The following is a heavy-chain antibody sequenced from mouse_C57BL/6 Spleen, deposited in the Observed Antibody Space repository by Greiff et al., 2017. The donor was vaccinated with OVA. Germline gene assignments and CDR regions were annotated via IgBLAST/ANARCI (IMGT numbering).Heavy chain of an antibody. CDR1: GFSLTSYG. Sequence: VQLQQSGPGLVQPSPSLSITCTVSGFSLTSYGVHWVRQSPGQGLEWLGVIWRGGSTDYNAAFISKLSISKDNSKSQVFVQMSSLQADDTAIYYCARIYGSELDYWGQGTTLTVSS. CDR3: ARIYGSELDY. J-gene: IGHJ2*01. CDR2: IWRGGST. D-gene: IGHD1-1*01. V-gene: IGHV2-2*01.